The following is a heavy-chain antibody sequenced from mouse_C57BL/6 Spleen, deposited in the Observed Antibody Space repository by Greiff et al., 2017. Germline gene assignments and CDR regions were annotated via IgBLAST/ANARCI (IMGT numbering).Heavy chain of an antibody. CDR1: GYTFTSYW. V-gene: IGHV1-69*01. D-gene: IGHD1-1*01. CDR2: IDPSDSYT. Sequence: QVQLQQPGAELVMPGASVKLSCKASGYTFTSYWMHWVKQRPGQGLEWIGEIDPSDSYTNYNQKFKGKSTVTVDKSSSTAYMQLSSLTSEDSAVYYCARDYGSSYAMDYWGQGTSVTVSS. J-gene: IGHJ4*01. CDR3: ARDYGSSYAMDY.